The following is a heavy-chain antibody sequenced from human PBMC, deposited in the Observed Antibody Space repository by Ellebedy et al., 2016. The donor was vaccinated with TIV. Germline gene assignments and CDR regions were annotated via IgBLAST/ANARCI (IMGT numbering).Heavy chain of an antibody. CDR3: ARGLPAAWEVAGV. D-gene: IGHD6-13*01. V-gene: IGHV4-4*02. J-gene: IGHJ4*02. Sequence: SETLSLXXVVFGGSIPSTWWSWVRQPPGKGLEWIGQIYHTGTTNYNPSLESRLTISLDTSRNQLSLKLTSVTAADTAVYFCARGLPAAWEVAGVWGQGTLVTVSS. CDR1: GGSIPSTW. CDR2: IYHTGTT.